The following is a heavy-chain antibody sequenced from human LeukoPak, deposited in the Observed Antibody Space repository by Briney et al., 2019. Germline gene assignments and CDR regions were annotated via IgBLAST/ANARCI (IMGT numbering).Heavy chain of an antibody. D-gene: IGHD2-2*01. CDR2: IFDSGDSA. Sequence: PGGSLRLSCAASGFTFRSYAMNWVRQAPGKGLEWVSGIFDSGDSAYYADSVKGRFTISRDSSESTLYLQVNSLRAEDTAVYYCASQKLGSTSYSLDYWGQGTLVTVSS. CDR3: ASQKLGSTSYSLDY. V-gene: IGHV3-23*01. CDR1: GFTFRSYA. J-gene: IGHJ4*02.